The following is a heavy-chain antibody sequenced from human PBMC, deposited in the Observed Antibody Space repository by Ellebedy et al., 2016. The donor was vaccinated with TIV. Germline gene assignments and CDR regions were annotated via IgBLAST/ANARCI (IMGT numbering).Heavy chain of an antibody. CDR3: ARHTYIGDKNWLDP. CDR2: TYYRSKWSF. Sequence: SQTLSLTCAIFGDSVSSNSATWNWIRQSPSGGLERLGRTYYRSKWSFDYAVSVRSRISINSDTSKNQFSLQLNSVTPEDTAVYYCARHTYIGDKNWLDPWGQGTLVTVSS. D-gene: IGHD4-17*01. V-gene: IGHV6-1*01. J-gene: IGHJ5*02. CDR1: GDSVSSNSAT.